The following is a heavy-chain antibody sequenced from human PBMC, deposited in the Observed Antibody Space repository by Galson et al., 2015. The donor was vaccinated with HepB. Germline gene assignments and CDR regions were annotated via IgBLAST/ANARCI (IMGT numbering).Heavy chain of an antibody. D-gene: IGHD6-19*01. CDR3: AKDQGGRAVAGTPYDY. CDR2: ISGSGGST. V-gene: IGHV3-23*01. Sequence: SLRLSCAASGFTFSSYAMSWVRQAPGKGLEWVSAISGSGGSTYYADSVKGRFTISRDNSKNTLYLQMNSLRAEDTAVYYCAKDQGGRAVAGTPYDYWGQGTLVTVSS. CDR1: GFTFSSYA. J-gene: IGHJ4*02.